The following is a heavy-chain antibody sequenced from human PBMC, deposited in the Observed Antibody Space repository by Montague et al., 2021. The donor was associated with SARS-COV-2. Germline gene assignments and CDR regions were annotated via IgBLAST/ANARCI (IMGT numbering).Heavy chain of an antibody. CDR2: TYYRSKWYN. Sequence: CAISGDSVSSNSAAWNWIRQSPSRGLEWLGRTYYRSKWYNEYAVSVNSRITINPDTSKNQFSQQVNSVTPEDTAVYYCARGADRYYFYGMDVWGQGTTVTVSS. CDR3: ARGADRYYFYGMDV. CDR1: GDSVSSNSAA. D-gene: IGHD6-19*01. V-gene: IGHV6-1*01. J-gene: IGHJ6*02.